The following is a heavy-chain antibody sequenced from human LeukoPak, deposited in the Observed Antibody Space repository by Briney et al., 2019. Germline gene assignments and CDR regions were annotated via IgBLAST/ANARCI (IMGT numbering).Heavy chain of an antibody. V-gene: IGHV3-15*01. CDR2: IKSKTDGGTT. J-gene: IGHJ4*02. D-gene: IGHD3-22*01. Sequence: GGSLRLSCAASGFTFSNAWMSWVRQAPGKGLEWVGRIKSKTDGGTTDYAAPVKGRFTISRDDSKNTLYLQMNSLKTEDTAVYYCTGEVVVITWEDYWGQGTLVTVSS. CDR1: GFTFSNAW. CDR3: TGEVVVITWEDY.